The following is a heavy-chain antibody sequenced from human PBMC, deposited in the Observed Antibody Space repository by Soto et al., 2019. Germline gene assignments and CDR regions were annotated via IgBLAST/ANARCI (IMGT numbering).Heavy chain of an antibody. CDR1: GFTFSNAW. CDR2: IKSKTDGGTT. J-gene: IGHJ4*02. CDR3: TTEIKWELLPPVG. V-gene: IGHV3-15*07. D-gene: IGHD1-26*01. Sequence: EVQLVESGGGLVKPGGSLRLSCAASGFTFSNAWMNWVRQAPGKGLEWVGRIKSKTDGGTTDYAAPVKGRFTISRDDSKNTLYLQMISLKTEDSAVYYCTTEIKWELLPPVGWGQGTLVTVSS.